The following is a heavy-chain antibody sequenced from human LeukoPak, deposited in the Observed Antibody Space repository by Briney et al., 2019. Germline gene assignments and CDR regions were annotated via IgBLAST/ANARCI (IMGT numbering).Heavy chain of an antibody. V-gene: IGHV3-48*03. J-gene: IGHJ4*02. CDR2: ISSSGSTI. D-gene: IGHD2-2*01. CDR1: GFTFSSYE. CDR3: GRAPFKPRYCTTSSCYFLDY. Sequence: PGGSLRLSCAASGFTFSSYEMNWVRQAPGKGLEWVSYISSSGSTIYYADSVKGRFTISRDDAKNSLYLQMNSLRAEDTAAYYCGRAPFKPRYCTTSSCYFLDYWGQGTLVTVSS.